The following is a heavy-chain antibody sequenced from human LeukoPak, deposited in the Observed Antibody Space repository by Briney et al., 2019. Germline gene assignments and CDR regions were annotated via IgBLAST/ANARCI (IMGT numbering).Heavy chain of an antibody. J-gene: IGHJ5*02. CDR3: ARDLDDSSGYPYNWFDP. D-gene: IGHD3-22*01. CDR2: INPKSGAT. V-gene: IGHV1-2*02. Sequence: GASVKVSCKTSGYVFINYYIHWVRLAPGQGLQWMGWINPKSGATNYAQSFQGRVALTTDTSISTAFMELSRLRSDDTAVYYCARDLDDSSGYPYNWFDPWGQGTLVTVSS. CDR1: GYVFINYY.